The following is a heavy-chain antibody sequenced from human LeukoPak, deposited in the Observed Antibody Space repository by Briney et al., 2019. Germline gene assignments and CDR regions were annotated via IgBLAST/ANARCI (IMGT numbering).Heavy chain of an antibody. Sequence: SETLSLTCTVSGGSSSSGDYYGSWIRQPPGKGLEWIGYIYCSGSTYYNPSLKIGVTISLDTSKNEFSLKLSSVTAADTAVYYCGRVNYGSSGYYYWGQGTLVTVSS. CDR1: GGSSSSGDYY. CDR3: GRVNYGSSGYYY. CDR2: IYCSGST. D-gene: IGHD3-22*01. V-gene: IGHV4-30-4*01. J-gene: IGHJ4*02.